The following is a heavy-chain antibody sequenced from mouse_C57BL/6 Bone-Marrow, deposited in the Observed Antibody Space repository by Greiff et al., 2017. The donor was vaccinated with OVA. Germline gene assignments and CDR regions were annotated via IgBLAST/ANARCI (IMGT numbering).Heavy chain of an antibody. D-gene: IGHD2-4*01. CDR1: GYSFTSYY. CDR3: ARVGGLRPWFAY. CDR2: IYPGSGNT. Sequence: QVQLQQSGPELVKPGASVKISCKASGYSFTSYYIHWVKQRPGQGLEWIGWIYPGSGNTKYNEKFKGKATLTADTSSSTAYMQLSSLTSEDSAVYYCARVGGLRPWFAYWGQGTLVTVSA. J-gene: IGHJ3*01. V-gene: IGHV1-66*01.